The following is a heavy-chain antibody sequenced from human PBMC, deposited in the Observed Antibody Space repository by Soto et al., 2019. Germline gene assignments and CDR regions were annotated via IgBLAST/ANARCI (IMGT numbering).Heavy chain of an antibody. CDR2: INSDGSST. J-gene: IGHJ3*02. D-gene: IGHD2-2*01. Sequence: PGGSLRLSCAASGFTFSSYWMHWVRQAPGKGLVWVSRINSDGSSTSYADSVKGRFTISRDNAKNTLYLQMNSLRAEDTAVYYCARAHGVVPAADAFDIWGQGKMVTVSS. CDR3: ARAHGVVPAADAFDI. CDR1: GFTFSSYW. V-gene: IGHV3-74*01.